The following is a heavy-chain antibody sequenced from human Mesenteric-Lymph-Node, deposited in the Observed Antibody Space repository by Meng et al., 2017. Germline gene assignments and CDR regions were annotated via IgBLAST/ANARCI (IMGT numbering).Heavy chain of an antibody. Sequence: GESLKISCAASGFTFSTYWMTWVRQAPGKGLEWVANIKPDASGTYYVDSVKGRFTASRDNAKNSLYLQMNSLRADDTAVYYCAKQVGFWSGDGMDVWGQGTTVTVSS. CDR1: GFTFSTYW. V-gene: IGHV3-7*01. J-gene: IGHJ6*02. D-gene: IGHD3-3*01. CDR2: IKPDASGT. CDR3: AKQVGFWSGDGMDV.